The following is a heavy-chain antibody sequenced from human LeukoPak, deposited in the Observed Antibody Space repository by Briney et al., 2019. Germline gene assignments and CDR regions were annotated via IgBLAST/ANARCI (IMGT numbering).Heavy chain of an antibody. D-gene: IGHD2-2*01. Sequence: ASVKVSCKASGCTFTSYDINWVRQATGQGLEWMGWMNPNSGNTGYAQKFQGRVTMTRNTSISTAYMELSSLRSEDTAVYYCARGAIRAIVVVPAAIDYWGQGTLVTVSS. CDR1: GCTFTSYD. CDR3: ARGAIRAIVVVPAAIDY. J-gene: IGHJ4*02. V-gene: IGHV1-8*01. CDR2: MNPNSGNT.